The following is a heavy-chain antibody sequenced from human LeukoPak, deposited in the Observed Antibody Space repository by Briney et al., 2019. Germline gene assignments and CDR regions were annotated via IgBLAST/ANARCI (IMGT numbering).Heavy chain of an antibody. Sequence: GGSLRLSCAAAGFTFSDYAMTWVRRAPGRGLEWVSSISGSGGSTYYADSVKGRFNISRDNSKNTLYLQMYSLRAEDTAVYYCAKVEGAFKASVYWGQGALVTVSS. V-gene: IGHV3-23*01. D-gene: IGHD1-1*01. CDR3: AKVEGAFKASVY. CDR1: GFTFSDYA. CDR2: ISGSGGST. J-gene: IGHJ4*02.